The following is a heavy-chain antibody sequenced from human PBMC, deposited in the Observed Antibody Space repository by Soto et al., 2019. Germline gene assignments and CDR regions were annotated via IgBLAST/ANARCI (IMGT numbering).Heavy chain of an antibody. V-gene: IGHV4-34*01. CDR3: ARGGPSSSTTGTTFYFDY. CDR1: DGSISSYY. J-gene: IGHJ4*02. CDR2: INHSGST. D-gene: IGHD1-1*01. Sequence: SETLSLTCTVSDGSISSYYWSWIRQPPGKGLEWIGEINHSGSTNYNPSLRSRVTISVDTSKNQFSLKLSSVTAADTAVYYCARGGPSSSTTGTTFYFDYWGQGTLVPVSS.